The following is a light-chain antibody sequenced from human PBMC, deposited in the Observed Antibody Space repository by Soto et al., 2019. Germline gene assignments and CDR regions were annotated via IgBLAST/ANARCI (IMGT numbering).Light chain of an antibody. V-gene: IGKV1-27*01. CDR2: DAS. J-gene: IGKJ4*01. CDR3: QKYANAPLT. CDR1: RDIGHS. Sequence: DLQMTQSPPSLSASVGDRVTVTCRASRDIGHSLAWYQHRPGKSPRLLVYDASTLQSGVSARFSGRASGTQFTLAINSLRPEDVATSYCQKYANAPLTFGGGTKVEVK.